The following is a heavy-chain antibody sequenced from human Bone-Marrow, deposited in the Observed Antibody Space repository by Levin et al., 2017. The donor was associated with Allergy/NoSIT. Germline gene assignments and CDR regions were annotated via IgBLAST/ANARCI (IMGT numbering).Heavy chain of an antibody. J-gene: IGHJ6*02. Sequence: ASVKVSCKASGDTFSAYAISWVRQAPGQGLEWMGAIVPIYGTANYAQKFQGRVSITADRSTTTAYLELSTLRSDDTAVYYCAREVSTGYYYYGLHIWGQGTTVTVSS. V-gene: IGHV1-69*06. CDR3: AREVSTGYYYYGLHI. CDR2: IVPIYGTA. D-gene: IGHD5/OR15-5a*01. CDR1: GDTFSAYA.